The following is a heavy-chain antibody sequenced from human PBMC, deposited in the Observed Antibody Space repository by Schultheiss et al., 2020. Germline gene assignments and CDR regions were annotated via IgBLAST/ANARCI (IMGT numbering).Heavy chain of an antibody. CDR3: AKVKFGGQQTTIFDD. V-gene: IGHV3-23*01. D-gene: IGHD2-15*01. CDR1: GFTFSNYA. Sequence: GGSLRLSCVASGFTFSNYAVSWVRQAPGGGLEWVSAITDSGGRTYYADSVKGRFTISRDSSKNSLFLQMNSLRAEDTAIYYCAKVKFGGQQTTIFDDWGQGTLVTVSS. J-gene: IGHJ4*02. CDR2: ITDSGGRT.